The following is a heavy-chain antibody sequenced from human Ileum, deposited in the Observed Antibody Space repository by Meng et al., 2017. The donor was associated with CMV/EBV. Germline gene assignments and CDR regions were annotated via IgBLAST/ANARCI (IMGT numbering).Heavy chain of an antibody. CDR3: ARALRSNYGMDV. J-gene: IGHJ6*02. Sequence: GESLKISCAASGFTFCSYAMSWVRQAPGKGLEWVSAISGSGGSTYYADSVKGRFTISRDNSKNTLYLQMNRLRAEDTAVYYCARALRSNYGMDVWGQGTTVTVSS. D-gene: IGHD3-3*01. V-gene: IGHV3-23*01. CDR1: GFTFCSYA. CDR2: ISGSGGST.